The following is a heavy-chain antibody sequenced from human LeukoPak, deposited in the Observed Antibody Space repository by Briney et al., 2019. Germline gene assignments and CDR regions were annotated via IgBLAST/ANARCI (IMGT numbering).Heavy chain of an antibody. CDR1: GFTFSTYG. J-gene: IGHJ4*02. D-gene: IGHD6-19*01. Sequence: PGGSLRLSCAASGFTFSTYGMHWLRQAPGKGLEWVAVTSYDGSKYYYADSVKGRFTISRDNSKHTLYLQLNNVRADDTAVYYCAKELAVADMFDYWGQGTLVTVSS. V-gene: IGHV3-30*18. CDR3: AKELAVADMFDY. CDR2: TSYDGSKY.